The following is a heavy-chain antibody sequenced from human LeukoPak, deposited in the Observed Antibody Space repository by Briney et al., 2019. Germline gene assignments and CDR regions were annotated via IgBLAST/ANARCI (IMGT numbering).Heavy chain of an antibody. CDR1: GGTFSSYA. CDR3: AREGYCSGGSCYDLEYFQH. V-gene: IGHV1-69*13. Sequence: SVKVSCKASGGTFSSYAISWVRQAPGQGLEWMGGIIPIFGTANYAQKFQGRVTITADESTSTAYMELSSLRSEDTAVSYCAREGYCSGGSCYDLEYFQHWGQGTLVTVSS. D-gene: IGHD2-15*01. CDR2: IIPIFGTA. J-gene: IGHJ1*01.